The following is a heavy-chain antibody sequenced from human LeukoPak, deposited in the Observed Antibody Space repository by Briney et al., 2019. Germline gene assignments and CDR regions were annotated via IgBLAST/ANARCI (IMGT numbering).Heavy chain of an antibody. CDR1: GYSITTHD. J-gene: IGHJ4*02. V-gene: IGHV1-46*01. CDR2: INPSGST. D-gene: IGHD6-13*01. CDR3: AREPPASSSWSQPFDY. Sequence: ASVKVSCKASGYSITTHDMHWVRQAPGQGLEWMGIINPSGSTTYAQKFQGRVTMTRDTSTSTVYMELRSLRSDDTAVYYCAREPPASSSWSQPFDYWGQGTLVTVSS.